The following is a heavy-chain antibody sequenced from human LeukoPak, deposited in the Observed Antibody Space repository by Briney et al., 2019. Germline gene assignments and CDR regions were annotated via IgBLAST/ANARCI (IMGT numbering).Heavy chain of an antibody. Sequence: ASVKVSCKASGYSFTDYYIHWMRQAPGQGFEWMGWINPNTGGTNYAQKFQSRVTLTRDTSISTAYMGLSRLSSDDTAVYYCARGPSHGAFDIWGQGTMVTVSS. CDR1: GYSFTDYY. J-gene: IGHJ3*02. V-gene: IGHV1-2*02. CDR3: ARGPSHGAFDI. CDR2: INPNTGGT.